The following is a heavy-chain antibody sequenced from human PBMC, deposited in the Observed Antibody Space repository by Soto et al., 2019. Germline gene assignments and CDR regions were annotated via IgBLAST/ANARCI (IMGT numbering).Heavy chain of an antibody. CDR1: GFSLSTSGVG. CDR2: IYWDDDK. J-gene: IGHJ4*02. Sequence: QITWKESGPTLVKPTQTLTLTCTFSGFSLSTSGVGVGWIRQPPGKALDGLALIYWDDDKRYSPSLKSRLTITKDTSKSQVVLTMTHMYTVDTATYYCAHVYGGYDNFDYGGQGTRVTVSS. D-gene: IGHD5-12*01. V-gene: IGHV2-5*02. CDR3: AHVYGGYDNFDY.